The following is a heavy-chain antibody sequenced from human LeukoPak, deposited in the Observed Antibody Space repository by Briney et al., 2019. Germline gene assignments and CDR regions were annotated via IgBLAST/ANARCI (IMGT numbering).Heavy chain of an antibody. CDR2: IYYSGST. D-gene: IGHD6-6*01. Sequence: SETLSLTCTVSGGSISSSSYYWGWIRQPPGKGLEWIGSIYYSGSTYYNPSLTSRVTISVDTSKNQFSLKLSSVTAADTAVYYCARHSSYHFDYWGQGTLVTVSS. V-gene: IGHV4-39*01. CDR3: ARHSSYHFDY. CDR1: GGSISSSSYY. J-gene: IGHJ4*02.